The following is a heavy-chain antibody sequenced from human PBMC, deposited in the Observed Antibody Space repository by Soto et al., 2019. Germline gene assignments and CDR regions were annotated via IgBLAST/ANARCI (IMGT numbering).Heavy chain of an antibody. CDR1: GYTFIDYG. CDR3: TRGYCNSPSCSGSDWFDS. CDR2: VSTYNGDT. V-gene: IGHV1-18*01. D-gene: IGHD2-2*01. J-gene: IGHJ5*01. Sequence: ASVKVSCKASGYTFIDYGINWVRQAPGQGLEWMGWVSTYNGDTKYSPKLQGRVTMIRDTSTSTANMELRSLVSDDTAIYYCTRGYCNSPSCSGSDWFDSWGQGTLVNVSS.